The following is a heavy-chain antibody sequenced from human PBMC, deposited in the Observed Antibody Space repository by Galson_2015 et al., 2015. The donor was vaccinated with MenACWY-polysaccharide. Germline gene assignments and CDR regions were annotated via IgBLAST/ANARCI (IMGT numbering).Heavy chain of an antibody. Sequence: SLRLSCTASGFAFNTYGMSWVRQSPGQGLEWVASIKHDLSETYYLETVKGSFVVSTDNSRNTLYMQMSSLRAEDTAVYYCVRDWWCGRHACYYFDFWGQGTLVTVSS. CDR2: IKHDLSET. CDR1: GFAFNTYG. CDR3: VRDWWCGRHACYYFDF. V-gene: IGHV3-7*01. J-gene: IGHJ4*02. D-gene: IGHD2-8*02.